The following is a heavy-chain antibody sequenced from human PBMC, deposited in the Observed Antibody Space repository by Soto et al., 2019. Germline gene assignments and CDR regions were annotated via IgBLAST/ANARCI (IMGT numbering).Heavy chain of an antibody. CDR1: GYTFTSYG. CDR2: ISAYNGNT. J-gene: IGHJ6*04. D-gene: IGHD3-22*01. Sequence: EASLQVSCKASGYTFTSYGISWVRQAPGQGLEWMGWISAYNGNTNYAQKLQGRVTMTTDTSTSTAYMELRSLRSDDTAVYYCARDSFAYYESSGYLPTHSDFELRGKRQMVIVYS. CDR3: ARDSFAYYESSGYLPTHSDFEL. V-gene: IGHV1-18*01.